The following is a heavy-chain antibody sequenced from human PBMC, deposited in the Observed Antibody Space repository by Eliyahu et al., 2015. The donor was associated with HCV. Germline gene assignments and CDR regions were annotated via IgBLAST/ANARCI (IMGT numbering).Heavy chain of an antibody. CDR1: GFTFXSYG. J-gene: IGHJ6*02. Sequence: QVQLVESGGGVVQPGRSLRLSCAASGFTFXSYGMHWVRQAPGKGLGWVAVIWYDGSNKYYADSVKGRFTISRDNSKNTLYLQMNSLRAEDTAVYYCARDRAIAAAVGHYGMDVWGQGTTVTVSS. CDR3: ARDRAIAAAVGHYGMDV. CDR2: IWYDGSNK. V-gene: IGHV3-33*01. D-gene: IGHD6-13*01.